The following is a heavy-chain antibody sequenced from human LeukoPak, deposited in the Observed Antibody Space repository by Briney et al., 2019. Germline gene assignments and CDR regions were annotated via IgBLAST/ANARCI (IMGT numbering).Heavy chain of an antibody. J-gene: IGHJ3*02. CDR1: GFTFSSYW. Sequence: GGSLRRSCAASGFTFSSYWMGWVRHAPGKGLEWVANIKQDGSEKYYVDSVKGRFTISRDNAKNSLYLQMNSLRAEDTAVYYCARRGWMATIFAAFDIWGQGTMVTVSS. CDR2: IKQDGSEK. V-gene: IGHV3-7*01. D-gene: IGHD5-24*01. CDR3: ARRGWMATIFAAFDI.